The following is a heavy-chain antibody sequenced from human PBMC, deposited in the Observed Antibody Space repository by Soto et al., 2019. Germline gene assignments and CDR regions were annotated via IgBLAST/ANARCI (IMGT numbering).Heavy chain of an antibody. CDR3: ARDLGVTTLRVWFDP. J-gene: IGHJ5*02. CDR1: GYTFTSYG. Sequence: ASVKVSCKASGYTFTSYGISWVRQAPGQGLEWMGWISAYNGNTNYAQKLQGRVTMTTDTSTSTAYMELRSLRSDDTAVYYCARDLGVTTLRVWFDPWGQGTLVTVSS. V-gene: IGHV1-18*01. CDR2: ISAYNGNT. D-gene: IGHD4-17*01.